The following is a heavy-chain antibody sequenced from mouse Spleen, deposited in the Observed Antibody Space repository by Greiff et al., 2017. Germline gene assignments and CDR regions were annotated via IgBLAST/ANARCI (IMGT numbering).Heavy chain of an antibody. V-gene: IGHV1-15*01. CDR3: AREGRWFDY. J-gene: IGHJ2*01. Sequence: VQLQQSGAELVRPGASVTLSCKASGYTFTDYEMHWVKQTPVHGLEWIGAIDPETGGTAYNQKFKGKAILTADKSSSTAYMELRSLTSEDSAVYYCAREGRWFDYWGQGTTLTVSS. CDR2: IDPETGGT. D-gene: IGHD3-3*01. CDR1: GYTFTDYE.